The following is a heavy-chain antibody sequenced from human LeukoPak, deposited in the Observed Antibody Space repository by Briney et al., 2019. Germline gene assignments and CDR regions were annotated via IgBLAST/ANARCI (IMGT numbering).Heavy chain of an antibody. Sequence: SETLSLSCTVSGGSISGFFWTWIRQSPGKGLEYIGYIYYSGTTDYNPTLKSRVSMSVDTSKNQFFLNLTSVTAADTAIYYCARVGYGSGSWGWFDAWGQGTLVTVSS. CDR1: GGSISGFF. J-gene: IGHJ5*02. CDR2: IYYSGTT. V-gene: IGHV4-59*01. CDR3: ARVGYGSGSWGWFDA. D-gene: IGHD3-10*01.